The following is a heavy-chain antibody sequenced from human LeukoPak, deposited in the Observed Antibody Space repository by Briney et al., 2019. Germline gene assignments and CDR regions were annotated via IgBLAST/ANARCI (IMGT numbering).Heavy chain of an antibody. CDR1: GGSISSYY. D-gene: IGHD3-9*01. J-gene: IGHJ3*02. CDR2: IYTSGNT. CDR3: ARGPASLISTGYYTSGAFDM. V-gene: IGHV4-4*07. Sequence: SETLSLTCTVSGGSISSYYWSWIRQSAGKGLEWIGRIYTSGNTNYNPSLKSRVTMSVDTSKNQFSLKLSSVTAADTAVYYCARGPASLISTGYYTSGAFDMWGQGTMVTVSS.